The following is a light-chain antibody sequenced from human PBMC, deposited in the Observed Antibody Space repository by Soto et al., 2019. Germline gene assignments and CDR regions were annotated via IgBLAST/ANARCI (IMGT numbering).Light chain of an antibody. Sequence: QSALTQPASVSGSPGQSITISCTATSSDVGGYNYVSWYQQHPGKAPKLMIYDVSNRPSGVSNRFSGSKSGNTASLTISGRQAEDEADYYCSSYTSSSFYVFGTGTKVTVL. J-gene: IGLJ1*01. V-gene: IGLV2-14*01. CDR2: DVS. CDR1: SSDVGGYNY. CDR3: SSYTSSSFYV.